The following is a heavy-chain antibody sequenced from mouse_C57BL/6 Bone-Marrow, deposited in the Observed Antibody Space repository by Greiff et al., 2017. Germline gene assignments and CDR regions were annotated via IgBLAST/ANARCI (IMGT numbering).Heavy chain of an antibody. CDR1: GFSLTSYG. Sequence: QVQLQQSGPGLVQPSQSLSITCTVSGFSLTSYGVHWVRQSPGKGLEWLGVIWRGGSTDYNAAFISRMTISKDNSKSQVFFKMNSLQADDTAIYYCARERSTVETWFAYWGQGTLVTVSA. D-gene: IGHD1-1*01. J-gene: IGHJ3*01. CDR3: ARERSTVETWFAY. V-gene: IGHV2-2*01. CDR2: IWRGGST.